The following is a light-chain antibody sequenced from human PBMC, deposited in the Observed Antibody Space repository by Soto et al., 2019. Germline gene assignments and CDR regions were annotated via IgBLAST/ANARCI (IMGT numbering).Light chain of an antibody. V-gene: IGKV1-5*03. CDR1: QSISSW. Sequence: DIQMTQSPSTLSASVGDRVTITCRASQSISSWLAWYQQKPGKAPKLLIYKASSLEGGVPSRFSGSGSGTEFTLTISCLQPDDFATYYCQQYVSYSRTFGQGTKVEIK. CDR2: KAS. J-gene: IGKJ1*01. CDR3: QQYVSYSRT.